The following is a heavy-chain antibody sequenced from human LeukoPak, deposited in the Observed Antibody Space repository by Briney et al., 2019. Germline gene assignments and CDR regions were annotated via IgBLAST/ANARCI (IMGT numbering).Heavy chain of an antibody. D-gene: IGHD2-15*01. CDR3: ARDEGRYCSGGSCRYPDY. J-gene: IGHJ4*02. V-gene: IGHV1-18*01. Sequence: ASVKVSCKASGYTFTSYGISWVRQAPGQGLEWMGWISAYNGNTNYAQKLQGRVTMTTDTSTSKAYMELRSLRSDDTAVYYCARDEGRYCSGGSCRYPDYWGQGTLVTVSS. CDR1: GYTFTSYG. CDR2: ISAYNGNT.